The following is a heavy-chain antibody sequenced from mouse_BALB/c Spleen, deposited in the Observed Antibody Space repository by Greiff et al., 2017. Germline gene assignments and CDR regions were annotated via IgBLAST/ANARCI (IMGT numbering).Heavy chain of an antibody. Sequence: EVQRVESGPSLVKPSQTLSLTCSVTGDSITSGYWNWIRKFPGNKLEYMGYISYFGSTYYNPFLKSRISITRDTSKNQYYLQLNSVTTEDTATYYCARDYDYDWYFDDWGAGTTVTVSS. CDR2: ISYFGST. J-gene: IGHJ1*01. D-gene: IGHD2-4*01. CDR3: ARDYDYDWYFDD. V-gene: IGHV3-8*02. CDR1: GDSITSGY.